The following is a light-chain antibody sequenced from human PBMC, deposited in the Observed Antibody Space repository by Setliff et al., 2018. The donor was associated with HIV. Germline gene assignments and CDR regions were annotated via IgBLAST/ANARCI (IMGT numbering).Light chain of an antibody. CDR2: DVG. CDR3: SSYTSSNTFYV. J-gene: IGLJ1*01. Sequence: SALTQPASLSGSPGQSITISCTETGSDVAGYTYVSWYQQHPGKAPKLIIYDVGKRPSGVSNRFSGSKSGNTASLTISGLQAEDEADYFCSSYTSSNTFYVFATGTKVTVL. CDR1: GSDVAGYTY. V-gene: IGLV2-14*01.